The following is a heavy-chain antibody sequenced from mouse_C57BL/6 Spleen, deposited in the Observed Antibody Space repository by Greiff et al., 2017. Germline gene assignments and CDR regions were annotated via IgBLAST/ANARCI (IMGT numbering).Heavy chain of an antibody. D-gene: IGHD2-4*01. CDR2: IYPSDSET. V-gene: IGHV1-61*01. J-gene: IGHJ1*03. Sequence: QVQLKQPGAELVRPGSSVKLSCKASGYTFTSYWMDWVKQRPGQGLEWIGNIYPSDSETHYNQKFKDKATLTVDKSSSTAYMQLSSLTSEDSAVYYCARLSYYDYERYFDVWGTGTTVTVSS. CDR3: ARLSYYDYERYFDV. CDR1: GYTFTSYW.